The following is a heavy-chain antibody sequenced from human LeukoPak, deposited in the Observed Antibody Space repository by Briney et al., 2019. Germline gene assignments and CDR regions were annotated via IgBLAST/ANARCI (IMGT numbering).Heavy chain of an antibody. J-gene: IGHJ4*02. D-gene: IGHD1-26*01. CDR2: INSDGSST. V-gene: IGHV3-74*03. Sequence: GGSLRLSCAASGFTLTGYWMHWVRQAPGRGLVWVSRINSDGSSTKYADSVKGRFTISRDNAKNTLYLQMNSLRDEDTGVYYCARAAVGAQVDFWGQGTLVTVSS. CDR1: GFTLTGYW. CDR3: ARAAVGAQVDF.